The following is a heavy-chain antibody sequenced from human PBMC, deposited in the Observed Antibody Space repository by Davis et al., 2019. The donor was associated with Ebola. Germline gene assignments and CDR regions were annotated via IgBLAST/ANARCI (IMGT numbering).Heavy chain of an antibody. D-gene: IGHD3-22*01. CDR3: ARPSSGYEASFDY. CDR2: IYPGDSDT. V-gene: IGHV5-51*01. J-gene: IGHJ4*02. CDR1: GYSFTSYW. Sequence: KVSCKGSGYSFTSYWIGWVRQMPGKGLEWMGIIYPGDSDTRYSPSFQGQVTISADKSVNTAYLQWSRLKASDTAMYYCARPSSGYEASFDYWGQGTPVTVSS.